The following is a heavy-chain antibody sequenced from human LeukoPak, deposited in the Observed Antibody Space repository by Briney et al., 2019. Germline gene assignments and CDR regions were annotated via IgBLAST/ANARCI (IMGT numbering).Heavy chain of an antibody. D-gene: IGHD3-9*01. CDR2: ISGSGGST. CDR1: GFTFSSYV. Sequence: GGSLRLSCAVSGFTFSSYVMSWVRQAPGKGLEWVSAISGSGGSTYYADSVKGRFTISRDNAKNSLYLQMNSLRAEDTAVYYCAREKKARYFDWLRYYYYYMDVWGKGTTVTVSS. J-gene: IGHJ6*03. V-gene: IGHV3-23*01. CDR3: AREKKARYFDWLRYYYYYMDV.